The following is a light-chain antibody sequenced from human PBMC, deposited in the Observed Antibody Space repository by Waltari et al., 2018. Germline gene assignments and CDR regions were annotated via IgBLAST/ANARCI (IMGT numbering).Light chain of an antibody. V-gene: IGKV3-20*01. CDR2: GAS. J-gene: IGKJ1*01. Sequence: EIVLTQSPGTLSLSPGERATLSCRASQIVTRTLAWYQQKPGQAPRLLIYGASNRATGIPDRFSGSGSGTDFSLTISRLEPEDFAVYYCQHYLRLPATFGQGTKVEIK. CDR3: QHYLRLPAT. CDR1: QIVTRT.